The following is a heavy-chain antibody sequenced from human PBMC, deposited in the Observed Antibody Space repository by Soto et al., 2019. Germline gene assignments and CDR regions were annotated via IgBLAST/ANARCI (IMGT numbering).Heavy chain of an antibody. CDR2: INHSGST. V-gene: IGHV4-34*01. J-gene: IGHJ6*02. D-gene: IGHD3-3*01. CDR3: ARGGRFLEWLPGSGEAYYGMDV. Sequence: SETLSLTCAVYGGSFSGYYWSWIRQPPGKGLEWIGEINHSGSTNYNPSLKSRVTISVDTSKNQFSLKLSSVTAADTAVYYCARGGRFLEWLPGSGEAYYGMDVWGQGTTLTVSS. CDR1: GGSFSGYY.